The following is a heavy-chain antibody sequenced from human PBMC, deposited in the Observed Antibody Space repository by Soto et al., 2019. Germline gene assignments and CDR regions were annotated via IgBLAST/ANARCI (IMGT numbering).Heavy chain of an antibody. CDR3: AYVFVYCSSTSCSKYYFDY. D-gene: IGHD2-2*01. CDR2: ISGSGGST. V-gene: IGHV3-23*01. CDR1: GFTFSSYA. J-gene: IGHJ4*02. Sequence: GGSLRLSCAASGFTFSSYAMSWVRQAPGKGQEWVSAISGSGGSTYYADSVKGRFTISRDNSKNTLYLQMNSLSAEDTAVYFCAYVFVYCSSTSCSKYYFDYWGQGTLVTVS.